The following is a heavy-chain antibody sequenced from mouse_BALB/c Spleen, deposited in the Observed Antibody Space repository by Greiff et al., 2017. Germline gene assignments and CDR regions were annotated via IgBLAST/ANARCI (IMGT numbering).Heavy chain of an antibody. V-gene: IGHV2-9*02. J-gene: IGHJ4*01. CDR3: ASVYDGYPYAMDY. CDR2: IWAGGST. CDR1: GFSLTSYG. D-gene: IGHD2-3*01. Sequence: VKLVESGPGLVAPSQSLSITCTVSGFSLTSYGVHWVRQPPGKGLEWLGVIWAGGSTNYNSALMSRLSISKDNSKSQVFLKMNSLQTDDTAMYYCASVYDGYPYAMDYWGQGTSVTVSS.